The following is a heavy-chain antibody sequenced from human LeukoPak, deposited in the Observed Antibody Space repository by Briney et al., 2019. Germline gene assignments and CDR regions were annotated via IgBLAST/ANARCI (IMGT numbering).Heavy chain of an antibody. V-gene: IGHV5-51*01. CDR2: IYPGDSDT. D-gene: IGHD1-7*01. CDR3: ASYGTGTSFNY. CDR1: GYSFTNYW. Sequence: GESLKISCKCAGYSFTNYWIGCGRQMAGEGLELMGIIYPGDSDTRYSPSFQGQVTISADKSISTAYLQWSSLKASDTAMYYCASYGTGTSFNYWGQGTLVTVSS. J-gene: IGHJ4*02.